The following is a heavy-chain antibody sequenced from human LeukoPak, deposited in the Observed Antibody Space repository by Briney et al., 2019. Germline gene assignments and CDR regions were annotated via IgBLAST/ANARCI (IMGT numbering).Heavy chain of an antibody. CDR3: ASEAAADWIFDY. D-gene: IGHD6-13*01. CDR1: GFTFSDYY. V-gene: IGHV3-11*01. CDR2: ISSSGGTI. J-gene: IGHJ4*02. Sequence: GGSPRLSCAASGFTFSDYYMSWIRQAPGKGLEWVSYISSSGGTIYYADSVKGRFTISRDNAKNSLYLQMNSLRAEDTAVYYCASEAAADWIFDYWGQGTLVTVSS.